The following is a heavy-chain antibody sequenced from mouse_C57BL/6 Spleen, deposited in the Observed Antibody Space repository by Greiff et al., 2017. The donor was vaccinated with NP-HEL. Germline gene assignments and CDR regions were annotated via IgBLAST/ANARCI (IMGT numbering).Heavy chain of an antibody. CDR2: IDPANGNT. D-gene: IGHD1-1*01. J-gene: IGHJ4*01. Sequence: VQLQQSVAELVRPGASVKLSCTASGFTIKNTYMHWVKQRPEQGLEWIGRIDPANGNTKYAPKFQGKATITADTSSNTAYLQLSSLTSEDTAIYYCATTVVAPYAMDYWGQGTSVTVSS. CDR3: ATTVVAPYAMDY. V-gene: IGHV14-3*01. CDR1: GFTIKNTY.